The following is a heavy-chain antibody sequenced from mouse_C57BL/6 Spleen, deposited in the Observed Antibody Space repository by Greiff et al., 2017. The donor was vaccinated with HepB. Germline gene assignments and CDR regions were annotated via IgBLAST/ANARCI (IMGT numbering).Heavy chain of an antibody. D-gene: IGHD1-1*01. Sequence: VQLQQSGPELVKPGASVKIPCKASGYTFTDYNMDWVKQSHGKSLEWIGDINPNNGGTIYNQKFKGKATLTVDKSSSTAYMELRSLTSEDTAVYYCARLNYYGSGWYFDVWGTGTTVTVSS. V-gene: IGHV1-18*01. CDR1: GYTFTDYN. CDR2: INPNNGGT. CDR3: ARLNYYGSGWYFDV. J-gene: IGHJ1*03.